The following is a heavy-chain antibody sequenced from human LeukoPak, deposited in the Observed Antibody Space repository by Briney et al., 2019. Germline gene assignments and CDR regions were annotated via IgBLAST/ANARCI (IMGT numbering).Heavy chain of an antibody. J-gene: IGHJ4*02. CDR3: ARSIAARFPDVFDY. D-gene: IGHD6-6*01. CDR1: GGSISSSSYY. CDR2: IYYSGST. V-gene: IGHV4-39*01. Sequence: TSETLSLTCTVSGGSISSSSYYWGWIRQPPGKGLEWIGSIYYSGSTYYNPSLKSRVTISVDTSKNQFSPKLSSVTAADTAVYYCARSIAARFPDVFDYWGQGTLVSVSS.